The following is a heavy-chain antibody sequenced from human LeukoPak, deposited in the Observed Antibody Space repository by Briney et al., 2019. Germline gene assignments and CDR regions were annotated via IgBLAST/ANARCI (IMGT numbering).Heavy chain of an antibody. J-gene: IGHJ4*02. Sequence: GRSLRLSCAASGFTFSGYGMHWVRQAPGKGLEWVAVISYDGSNKYYADSVKGRFTISRDNSKNTLYLQMNSLRAEDTAVYYCAKVRGYSKTYFDYWGQGTLVTVSS. D-gene: IGHD5-12*01. V-gene: IGHV3-30*18. CDR3: AKVRGYSKTYFDY. CDR2: ISYDGSNK. CDR1: GFTFSGYG.